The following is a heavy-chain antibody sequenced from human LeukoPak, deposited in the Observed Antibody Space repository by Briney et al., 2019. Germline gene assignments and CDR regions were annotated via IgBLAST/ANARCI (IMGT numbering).Heavy chain of an antibody. V-gene: IGHV4-39*07. J-gene: IGHJ4*02. CDR1: GGSISSSSYY. CDR3: ASHIMITFGGVIVTYSDY. D-gene: IGHD3-16*02. CDR2: IYYNGSS. Sequence: SETLSLTCTVSGGSISSSSYYCGWIRQPPGGGVGWIGSIYYNGSSYYNPSLKSRFTISVDTSKNQFSLKLSSVTAADTAVYYCASHIMITFGGVIVTYSDYWGQGKPVTVSS.